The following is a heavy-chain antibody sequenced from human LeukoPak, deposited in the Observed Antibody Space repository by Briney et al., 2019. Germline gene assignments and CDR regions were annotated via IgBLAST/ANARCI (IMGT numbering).Heavy chain of an antibody. D-gene: IGHD5-18*01. CDR1: GYTFTGYY. Sequence: GASVKVSCKASGYTFTGYYMHWVRQAPGQGLEWMGWINPNSGGTNYAQKLQGRVTMTTDTSTSTAYMELRSLRSDDTAVYYCARDLAPGYNYGFDYWGQGTLVTVSS. J-gene: IGHJ4*02. V-gene: IGHV1-2*02. CDR2: INPNSGGT. CDR3: ARDLAPGYNYGFDY.